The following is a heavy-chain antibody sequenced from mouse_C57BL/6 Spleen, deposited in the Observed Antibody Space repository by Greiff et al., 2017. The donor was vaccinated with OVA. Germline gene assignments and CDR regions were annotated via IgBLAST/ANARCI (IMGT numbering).Heavy chain of an antibody. CDR1: GYSFTGYY. V-gene: IGHV1-42*01. CDR2: INPSTGGT. Sequence: VHVKQSGPELVKPGASVKISCKASGYSFTGYYMNWVKQSPEKSLEWIGEINPSTGGTTYNQKFKAKATLTVDKSSSTAYMQLKSLTSEDSAVYYCARADYVWYFDVWGTGTTVTVSS. D-gene: IGHD2-4*01. CDR3: ARADYVWYFDV. J-gene: IGHJ1*03.